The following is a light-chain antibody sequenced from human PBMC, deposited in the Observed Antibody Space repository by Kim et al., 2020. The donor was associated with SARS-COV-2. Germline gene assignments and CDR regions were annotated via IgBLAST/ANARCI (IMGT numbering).Light chain of an antibody. Sequence: QLVLTQSPSASASLGASVKLTCTLSSGHSSYAISWHQQQPEKGPRYLMMINSDGSHNKGDGIPDRFSGSSSGAERYLTISRLQSEDEADYYCQTWGTGTWVFGGGTQLTVL. J-gene: IGLJ3*02. CDR2: INSDGSH. CDR1: SGHSSYA. CDR3: QTWGTGTWV. V-gene: IGLV4-69*01.